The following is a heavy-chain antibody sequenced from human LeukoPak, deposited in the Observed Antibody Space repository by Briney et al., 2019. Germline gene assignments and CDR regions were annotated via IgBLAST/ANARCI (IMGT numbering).Heavy chain of an antibody. CDR3: ARDRGRYYMDV. CDR1: GFTFSSYE. Sequence: GGSLRLSCAASGFTFSSYEMNWVRQAPGKGLEWVSYISSSGSTIYYSGSVKGRFTISRENAKNSLYLQMKSLRAGDTAVYYCARDRGRYYMDVWGKGTTVTISS. J-gene: IGHJ6*03. V-gene: IGHV3-48*03. CDR2: ISSSGSTI. D-gene: IGHD6-25*01.